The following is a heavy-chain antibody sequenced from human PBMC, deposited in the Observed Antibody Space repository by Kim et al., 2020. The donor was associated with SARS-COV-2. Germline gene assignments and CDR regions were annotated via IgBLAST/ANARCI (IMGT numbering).Heavy chain of an antibody. J-gene: IGHJ4*02. CDR3: VSALGH. CDR2: IYTSGRT. V-gene: IGHV4-4*07. D-gene: IGHD3-16*02. Sequence: SETLSLTCTVSGDSLSSDYWSWNRQPAGKGLEWIGRIYTSGRTNYNPSLQSRVTMSVDMSKNQFSLKLSPVTAADTAVYYCVSALGHWGQGTLVTVPS. CDR1: GDSLSSDY.